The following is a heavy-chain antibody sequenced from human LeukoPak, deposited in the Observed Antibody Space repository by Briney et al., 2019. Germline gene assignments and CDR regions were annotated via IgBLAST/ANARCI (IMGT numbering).Heavy chain of an antibody. Sequence: GGSLRLSCAASGFTFSNYGMHWVRQAPGKGLEWVAFLRRDGSDKYYADSVKGRFTISRDNSKNTVYLQMNSLRPEDTAVYYCAKDDSQNFDSWGQGTLVTVSS. CDR3: AKDDSQNFDS. V-gene: IGHV3-30*02. CDR2: LRRDGSDK. J-gene: IGHJ4*02. D-gene: IGHD5-18*01. CDR1: GFTFSNYG.